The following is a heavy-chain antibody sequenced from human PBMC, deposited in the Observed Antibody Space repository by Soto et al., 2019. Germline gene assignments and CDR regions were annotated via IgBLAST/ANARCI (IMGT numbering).Heavy chain of an antibody. J-gene: IGHJ4*02. Sequence: QVQLVQSGAEVKKPGASVKVSCKASGYTFTNYQIHWVRQAPGQGLEWMGIINPSVGTSGYAQKFQGRITILRDTSTNTDYMELSSLRSEDTAVYYCARGKDTGSYSHFDYWGQGTLVTVSS. CDR3: ARGKDTGSYSHFDY. CDR2: INPSVGTS. CDR1: GYTFTNYQ. V-gene: IGHV1-46*01. D-gene: IGHD1-26*01.